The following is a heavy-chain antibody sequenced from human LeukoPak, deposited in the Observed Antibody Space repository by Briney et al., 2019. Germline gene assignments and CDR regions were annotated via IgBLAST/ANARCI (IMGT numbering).Heavy chain of an antibody. D-gene: IGHD4-17*01. V-gene: IGHV4-4*07. CDR2: IYTSGST. CDR1: GGSISSYY. J-gene: IGHJ6*02. Sequence: SETLSLTCTVSGGSISSYYWGWIRQPAGKGLEWIGRIYTSGSTNYNPSLKSRVTMSVDTSKNQFSLKLSSVTAADTAVYYCARDFTVTTYSYYYYGMDVWGQGTTVTVSS. CDR3: ARDFTVTTYSYYYYGMDV.